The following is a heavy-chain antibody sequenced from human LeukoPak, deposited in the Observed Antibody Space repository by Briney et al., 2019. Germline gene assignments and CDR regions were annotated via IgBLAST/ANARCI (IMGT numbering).Heavy chain of an antibody. CDR3: ARTQTYYDFWSGPSYPYFDY. J-gene: IGHJ4*02. V-gene: IGHV3-7*01. Sequence: GGPLRLSRAASGFTFSSYWMSWVRQAPGKGLDWGTNIKREESEKYDLDSVNGRITSSEHNAKNSLHLQINSLSAEDTAVYYCARTQTYYDFWSGPSYPYFDYWGQGTLVTVSS. D-gene: IGHD3-3*01. CDR1: GFTFSSYW. CDR2: IKREESEK.